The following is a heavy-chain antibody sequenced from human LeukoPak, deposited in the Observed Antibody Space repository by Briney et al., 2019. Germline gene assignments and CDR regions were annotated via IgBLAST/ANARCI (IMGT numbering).Heavy chain of an antibody. J-gene: IGHJ4*02. V-gene: IGHV3-7*01. D-gene: IGHD5-18*01. Sequence: GALRLSCAASGFTFSSYWMSWVRQAPGKGLEWVANIKQDGSEKYYVDSVKGRFTISRDNAKNSLYLQMNSLRAEDTAVYYCAKYSYGELIDYWGQGTLVTVSS. CDR3: AKYSYGELIDY. CDR2: IKQDGSEK. CDR1: GFTFSSYW.